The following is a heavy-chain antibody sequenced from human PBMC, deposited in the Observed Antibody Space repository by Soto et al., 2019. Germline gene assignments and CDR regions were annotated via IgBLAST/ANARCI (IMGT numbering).Heavy chain of an antibody. J-gene: IGHJ4*02. V-gene: IGHV4-30-2*01. CDR2: ICHSGST. D-gene: IGHD1-26*01. CDR1: GGSISSGGYS. Sequence: QLQLQESGSGLVKPSQTLSLTCAVSGGSISSGGYSWSWIRQPPGKGLEWIGYICHSGSTYYNPSLKSRVTISVDRSKTQFSLKLSSVPAADTAVYYCAAGGGPPRYYWGQGTLVTVSS. CDR3: AAGGGPPRYY.